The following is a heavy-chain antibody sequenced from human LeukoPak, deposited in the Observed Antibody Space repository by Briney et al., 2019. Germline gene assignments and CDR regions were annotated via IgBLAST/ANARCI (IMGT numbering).Heavy chain of an antibody. CDR1: GLTFSIYG. J-gene: IGHJ4*02. Sequence: GGSLRLSCAASGLTFSIYGMTWVRQAPGKGLEWVSSISGSGGSTYYADSVKGRFTISRDNSKNTVYLQMNSLRAEDTAVYYCAKVTAKKMVRGVGGFDYWGQGTLVTVSS. D-gene: IGHD3-10*01. CDR3: AKVTAKKMVRGVGGFDY. CDR2: ISGSGGST. V-gene: IGHV3-23*01.